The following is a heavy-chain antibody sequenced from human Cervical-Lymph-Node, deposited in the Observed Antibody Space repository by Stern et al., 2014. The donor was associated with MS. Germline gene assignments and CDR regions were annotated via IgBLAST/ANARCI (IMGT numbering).Heavy chain of an antibody. J-gene: IGHJ5*02. CDR2: ISYDGRNK. V-gene: IGHV3-30*18. CDR3: AKHRGEDWNYAFWFDP. Sequence: VQLVESGGGVVQPGTSLRLSCAASRFTFDNYGMHWVRQAPGKGLEWVALISYDGRNKHYADSVKGRFTISRNNSNNTLFLQMNSLRAEDTAVYYCAKHRGEDWNYAFWFDPWGQGTLVTVSS. D-gene: IGHD1-7*01. CDR1: RFTFDNYG.